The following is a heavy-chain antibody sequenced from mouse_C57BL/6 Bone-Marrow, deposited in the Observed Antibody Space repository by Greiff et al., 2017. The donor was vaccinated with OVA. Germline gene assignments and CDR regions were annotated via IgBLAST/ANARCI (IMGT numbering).Heavy chain of an antibody. J-gene: IGHJ3*01. Sequence: EVQLQQSGAELVRPGASVKLSCTASGFNIKDYYMHWVKQRPEQGLEWIGWIDPENGDTEYASKFQGKATIPADTSSNTAYLQLSSLTSEDTAVYYCTAVGREHWFAYWGQGTLVTVSA. V-gene: IGHV14-4*01. CDR1: GFNIKDYY. CDR3: TAVGREHWFAY. D-gene: IGHD4-1*01. CDR2: IDPENGDT.